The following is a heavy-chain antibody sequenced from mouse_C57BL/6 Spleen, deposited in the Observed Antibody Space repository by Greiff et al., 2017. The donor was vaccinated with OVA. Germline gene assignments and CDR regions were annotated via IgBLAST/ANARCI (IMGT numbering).Heavy chain of an antibody. CDR1: GYTFTDYE. CDR3: TRENYYYGSSWFAD. V-gene: IGHV1-15*01. J-gene: IGHJ3*01. D-gene: IGHD1-1*01. CDR2: IDPETGGT. Sequence: QVQLKESGAELVRPGASVTLSCKASGYTFTDYEMHWVKQTPVHGLEWIGAIDPETGGTAYNQKFKGKAILTADKSSSTAYMGLRSLTSEDSAVYYGTRENYYYGSSWFADWGQGTLVTVSA.